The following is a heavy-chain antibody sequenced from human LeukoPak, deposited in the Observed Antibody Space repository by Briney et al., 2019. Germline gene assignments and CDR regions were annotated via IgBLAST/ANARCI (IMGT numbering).Heavy chain of an antibody. V-gene: IGHV1-2*02. Sequence: ASVTVSFKASVYTFTDYYMHWVRQAPGQGREWMGWINPNGGGTNYAQKFQGRVTMTRDTSISTAYMELSRLRSDDTAVHYCARGIDCSSTSCYYDYWGQGTLVTVSS. CDR2: INPNGGGT. J-gene: IGHJ4*02. D-gene: IGHD2-2*01. CDR1: VYTFTDYY. CDR3: ARGIDCSSTSCYYDY.